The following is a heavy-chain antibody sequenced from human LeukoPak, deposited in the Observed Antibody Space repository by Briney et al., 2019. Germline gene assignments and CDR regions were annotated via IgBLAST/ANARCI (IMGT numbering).Heavy chain of an antibody. V-gene: IGHV3-23*01. CDR3: ARDGIVGATTDYYYMDV. J-gene: IGHJ6*03. CDR1: GFTFSSYA. CDR2: ISGSGGST. D-gene: IGHD1-26*01. Sequence: PGGSLRLSCAASGFTFSSYAMSWVRQAPGKGLEWVSAISGSGGSTYYADSVKGRFTISRDNAKNSLYLQMNSLRAEDTAVYYCARDGIVGATTDYYYMDVWGKGTTVTVSS.